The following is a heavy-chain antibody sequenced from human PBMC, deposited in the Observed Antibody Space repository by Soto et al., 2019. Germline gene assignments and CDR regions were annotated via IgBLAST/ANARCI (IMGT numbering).Heavy chain of an antibody. D-gene: IGHD6-13*01. CDR3: ARTESSSWSFFYYGMDV. V-gene: IGHV4-59*01. Sequence: SDTLSLTCTVSGGSIGIYYWSWIRQPPGRGLEWIGCVYYSDGTNYNPSLKSRVTMSMDKSNNQFSLRLSSVTAADTAVYYCARTESSSWSFFYYGMDVWGQGTTVTVSS. CDR1: GGSIGIYY. CDR2: VYYSDGT. J-gene: IGHJ6*02.